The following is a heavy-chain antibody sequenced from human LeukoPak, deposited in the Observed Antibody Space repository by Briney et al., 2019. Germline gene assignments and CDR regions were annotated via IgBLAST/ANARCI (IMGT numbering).Heavy chain of an antibody. Sequence: GGSLRLSCAASGFTFSSYAMHWVRQAPGKGLEWVAVISYDGSNKYYADSVKGRFTISRDNSKNTLYLQMNSLRAEDTAVYYCARPPSSGGSHYYYGMDVWGQGTTVTVSS. CDR1: GFTFSSYA. CDR3: ARPPSSGGSHYYYGMDV. CDR2: ISYDGSNK. J-gene: IGHJ6*02. V-gene: IGHV3-30-3*01. D-gene: IGHD6-25*01.